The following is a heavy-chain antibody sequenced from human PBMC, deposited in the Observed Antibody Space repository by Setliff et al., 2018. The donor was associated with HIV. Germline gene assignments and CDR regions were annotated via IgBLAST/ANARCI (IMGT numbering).Heavy chain of an antibody. V-gene: IGHV4-59*08. CDR2: VYYSGST. CDR1: GGSISSYY. J-gene: IGHJ4*02. CDR3: ARVARGGHSSRWYYFDY. Sequence: SETLSLTCTVSGGSISSYYWSWIRQPPGKGLEWIGYVYYSGSTNYNPSLKSRLTISVDTSKNQFSLKVSSVTAADTAVYYCARVARGGHSSRWYYFDYWGQGTLVTVSS. D-gene: IGHD6-13*01.